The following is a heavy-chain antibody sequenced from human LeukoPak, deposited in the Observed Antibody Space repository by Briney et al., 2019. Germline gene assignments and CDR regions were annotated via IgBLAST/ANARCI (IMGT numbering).Heavy chain of an antibody. CDR2: VNPGTEST. CDR1: GYSFTSYY. V-gene: IGHV1-46*01. J-gene: IGHJ4*02. D-gene: IGHD3-3*01. CDR3: ARASSGNFFDY. Sequence: ASVKVSCKASGYSFTSYYMHWVRQAPGQGPEWMGIVNPGTESTNYAQKFQGRVTMTRDTSTSTVYMELSSLRSEDTAVYYCARASSGNFFDYWGQGTLVTVSS.